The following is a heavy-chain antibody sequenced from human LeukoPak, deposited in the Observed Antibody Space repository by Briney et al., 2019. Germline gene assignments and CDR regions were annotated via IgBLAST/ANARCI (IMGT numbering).Heavy chain of an antibody. CDR2: ITSNGGTT. J-gene: IGHJ4*02. Sequence: GGSLRRSCAASGFTFRSYGMVWVRQAPGKGLEYVSGITSNGGTTYCGNSVKGRFTISRDNSKDTLHLQMGSLRTEDMAVYYCARATRWGSDYWGQGTLVTVAS. CDR3: ARATRWGSDY. D-gene: IGHD4-23*01. CDR1: GFTFRSYG. V-gene: IGHV3-64*01.